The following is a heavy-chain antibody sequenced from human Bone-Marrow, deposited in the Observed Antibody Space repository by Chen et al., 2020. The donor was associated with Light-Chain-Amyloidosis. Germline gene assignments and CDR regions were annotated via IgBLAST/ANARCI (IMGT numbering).Heavy chain of an antibody. J-gene: IGHJ6*02. CDR2: SYYSGIA. Sequence: QVQLQESGPGLVKPSATLSLTCTVSGGSVNSGDDYWTWIRHPPGKGLEWIGYSYYSGIANDNASLKSRVTISLDTSKNQFSLRRNSVTAADTAVYYCVGQGYYSYSMDVWGQGTTVIVSS. CDR1: GGSVNSGDDY. V-gene: IGHV4-61*08. CDR3: VGQGYYSYSMDV.